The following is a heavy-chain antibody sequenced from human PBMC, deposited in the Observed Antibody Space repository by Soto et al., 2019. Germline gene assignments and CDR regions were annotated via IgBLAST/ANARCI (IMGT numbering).Heavy chain of an antibody. V-gene: IGHV1-46*01. Sequence: QVQLVQSGAEVKKPGASVKVSCKASGYIFTAYSMHWVRQAPGQGLEWMGVVNPSGGSTNYAQKFQGRITMTRDTSTSTVYMDLSSLTSEDTAVYYCARRMTWSLWCFDLWGSGTQVTVSS. CDR2: VNPSGGST. CDR3: ARRMTWSLWCFDL. D-gene: IGHD3-3*01. J-gene: IGHJ2*01. CDR1: GYIFTAYS.